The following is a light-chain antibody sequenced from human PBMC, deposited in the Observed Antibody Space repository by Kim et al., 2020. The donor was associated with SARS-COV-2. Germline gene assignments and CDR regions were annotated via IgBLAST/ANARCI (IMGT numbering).Light chain of an antibody. CDR1: QSISSY. CDR3: QQSYSTHS. V-gene: IGKV1-39*01. J-gene: IGKJ2*03. Sequence: LSASVGDRVTMTCRARQSISSYLNWYQQKPGKAPKLLIYAASSLQSGVPSRFSGSGSGTDFTLTISSLQPEDFATYYCQQSYSTHSFGQGTKLEI. CDR2: AAS.